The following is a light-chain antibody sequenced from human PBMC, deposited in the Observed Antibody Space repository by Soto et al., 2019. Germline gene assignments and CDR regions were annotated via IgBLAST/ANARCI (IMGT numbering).Light chain of an antibody. CDR3: LQLNTYPWT. CDR1: QSISSW. J-gene: IGKJ1*01. CDR2: DAS. Sequence: DIQMTQSPSTVSASVLDRVTITFRASQSISSWLAWYQQKPGKAPKLLIYDASSLESGVPSRFSGSGSGTEFTLTISSLQPEDVATYYCLQLNTYPWTFGQGTKVDIK. V-gene: IGKV1-5*01.